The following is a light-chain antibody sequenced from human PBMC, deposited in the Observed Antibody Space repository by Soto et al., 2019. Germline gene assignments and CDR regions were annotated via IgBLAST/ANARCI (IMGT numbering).Light chain of an antibody. J-gene: IGKJ2*01. CDR3: QDSGSSPFT. CDR1: QTISSTY. Sequence: EIVLTQSPGTLSLSPGERATLSCRASQTISSTYLAWYQQKPGQAPRLLIYDLSSRATGIPDRFSGSGSETDVTLTISRVEPEDFAVYYCQDSGSSPFTFGQGTKLEIK. V-gene: IGKV3-20*01. CDR2: DLS.